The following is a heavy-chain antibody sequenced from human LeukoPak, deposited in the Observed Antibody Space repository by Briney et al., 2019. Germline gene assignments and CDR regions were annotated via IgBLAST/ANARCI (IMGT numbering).Heavy chain of an antibody. CDR1: GYAFTSYA. V-gene: IGHV1-3*01. CDR3: TRGRGEYQLPRWFDP. CDR2: INAGNGNT. D-gene: IGHD2-2*01. J-gene: IGHJ5*02. Sequence: ASVKVSCKASGYAFTSYAMHWVRQAPGQRLEWMGWINAGNGNTKYSQKFQGRVTITRDTSASTAHMELSSLRSEDTAVYYCTRGRGEYQLPRWFDPWGQGTLVTVSS.